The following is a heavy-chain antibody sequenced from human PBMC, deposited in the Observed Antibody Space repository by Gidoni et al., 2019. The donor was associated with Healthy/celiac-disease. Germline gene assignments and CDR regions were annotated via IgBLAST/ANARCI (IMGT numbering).Heavy chain of an antibody. CDR1: GFTFSSYA. CDR2: ISYDGSNK. J-gene: IGHJ3*02. D-gene: IGHD3-10*01. V-gene: IGHV3-30-3*01. Sequence: VVQPGRSLRHSCAASGFTFSSYAMHWVRQAPGKGLEWVAVISYDGSNKYYADSVKGRFTISRDNSKNTLYLQMNSLRAEDTAVYYCARPARRGVIYAFDIWGQGTMVTVSS. CDR3: ARPARRGVIYAFDI.